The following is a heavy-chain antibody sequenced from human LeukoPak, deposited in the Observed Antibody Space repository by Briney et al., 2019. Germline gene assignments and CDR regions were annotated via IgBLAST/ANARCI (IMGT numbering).Heavy chain of an antibody. CDR3: ARESGPFSPFGF. Sequence: PSVTVSLTCGVCVGSLSRTNWWGWVRQPPRQGPVWIGELSGSGINNSNLSLRSRLTMSLDESKNQVTLNLTSVTDADAAEYYCARESGPFSPFGFWGQGTLVSVPS. J-gene: IGHJ4*02. D-gene: IGHD1-26*01. CDR1: VGSLSRTNW. V-gene: IGHV4-4*02. CDR2: LSGSGIN.